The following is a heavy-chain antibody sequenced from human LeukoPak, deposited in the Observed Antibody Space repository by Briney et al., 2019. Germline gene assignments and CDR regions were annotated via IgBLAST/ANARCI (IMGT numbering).Heavy chain of an antibody. J-gene: IGHJ4*02. CDR1: GGSISSDH. D-gene: IGHD5-18*01. CDR3: ARVRRPLYSYGYGHFDY. CDR2: INHSGST. V-gene: IGHV4-34*01. Sequence: SETLSLTCSVSGGSISSDHWNWIRQPPGKGLEWIGEINHSGSTNYNPSLKSRVTISVDTSKNQFSLKLSSVTAADTAVYYCARVRRPLYSYGYGHFDYWGQGTLVTVSS.